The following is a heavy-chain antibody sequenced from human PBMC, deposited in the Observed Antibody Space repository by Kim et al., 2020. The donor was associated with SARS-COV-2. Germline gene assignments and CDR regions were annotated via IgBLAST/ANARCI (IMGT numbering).Heavy chain of an antibody. Sequence: SETLSLTCAVYGGSFSGYYWSWIRQPPGKGLEWIGEINHSGSTNYNPSLNSRVTISVDTSKNQFSLKLSSVTAADTAVYYCARGGDYAYWGQGTLVTVSS. D-gene: IGHD3-16*01. CDR3: ARGGDYAY. V-gene: IGHV4-34*01. CDR2: INHSGST. CDR1: GGSFSGYY. J-gene: IGHJ4*02.